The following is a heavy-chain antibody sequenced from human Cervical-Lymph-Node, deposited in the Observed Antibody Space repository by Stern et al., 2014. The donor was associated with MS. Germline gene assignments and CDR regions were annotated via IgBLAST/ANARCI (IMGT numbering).Heavy chain of an antibody. CDR1: GGTFSNYD. J-gene: IGHJ6*02. Sequence: QVQLVQSGAEVKKPGSSVKVSCKASGGTFSNYDTSWVRQAPGQGLEWMGGIVPIFGKPNYAQKFQGRVTITADESTSTAYMDLSSLRSEDTAVYYCASPLTATSVPFGYYGMDVWGQGTTVTVS. CDR3: ASPLTATSVPFGYYGMDV. V-gene: IGHV1-69*01. CDR2: IVPIFGKP. D-gene: IGHD4-17*01.